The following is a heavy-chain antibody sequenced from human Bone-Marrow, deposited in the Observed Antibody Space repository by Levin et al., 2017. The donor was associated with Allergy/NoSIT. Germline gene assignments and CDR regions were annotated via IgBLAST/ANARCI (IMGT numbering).Heavy chain of an antibody. V-gene: IGHV3-74*01. D-gene: IGHD4-17*01. J-gene: IGHJ4*02. Sequence: GGSLRLSCAASGFSFSRYWMHWVRQAPGKGLEWVSRSNEDGSIKNYADSVKDRFTISRDNVKNTLYLQMNSLRAEDTAVYYCSRDLLGADDYWGQGTLVTVSS. CDR2: SNEDGSIK. CDR3: SRDLLGADDY. CDR1: GFSFSRYW.